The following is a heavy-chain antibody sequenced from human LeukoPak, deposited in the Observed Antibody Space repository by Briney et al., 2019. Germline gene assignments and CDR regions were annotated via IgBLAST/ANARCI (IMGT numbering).Heavy chain of an antibody. CDR2: ISTYNGNT. D-gene: IGHD2-2*01. CDR3: ALPAKGAFFYYYMEV. V-gene: IGHV1-18*01. Sequence: ASVKVSCKASAYTSPNYGITWVRQAPGRGHEWMGWISTYNGNTQYAQKFQGRVTMTTDTPTKTVYMELRSPRYNDTAVYYCALPAKGAFFYYYMEVWGKGTTVTVSS. CDR1: AYTSPNYG. J-gene: IGHJ6*03.